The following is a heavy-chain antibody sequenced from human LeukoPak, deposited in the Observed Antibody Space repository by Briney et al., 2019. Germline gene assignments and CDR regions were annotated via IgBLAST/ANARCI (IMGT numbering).Heavy chain of an antibody. V-gene: IGHV4-39*07. CDR1: GDSISDTRYF. D-gene: IGHD1-7*01. Sequence: SETLSLTCTVSGDSISDTRYFWGFIRRSPGKGLEWIVSLYYRETFYNPSLKSRLTISLDTSKNQFSLRLTSLTAADTGVYYCARGRNWNYQSHFDYWGQGTLVTVSS. CDR3: ARGRNWNYQSHFDY. J-gene: IGHJ4*02. CDR2: LYYRET.